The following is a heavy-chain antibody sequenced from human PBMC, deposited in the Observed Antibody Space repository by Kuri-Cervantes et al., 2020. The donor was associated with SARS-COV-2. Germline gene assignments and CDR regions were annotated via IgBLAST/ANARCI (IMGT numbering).Heavy chain of an antibody. J-gene: IGHJ2*01. CDR2: INHSGST. CDR3: ARGRSGYSGGWSYWYFDL. Sequence: SETLSLTCAVYGGSISAYYWSWIRQPPGKGLEWIGQINHSGSTNYNPSLKSRVTISVDTSKNQFSLKLSCVTAADTAVYYCARGRSGYSGGWSYWYFDLWGHGTLVTVSS. V-gene: IGHV4-34*01. CDR1: GGSISAYY. D-gene: IGHD6-19*01.